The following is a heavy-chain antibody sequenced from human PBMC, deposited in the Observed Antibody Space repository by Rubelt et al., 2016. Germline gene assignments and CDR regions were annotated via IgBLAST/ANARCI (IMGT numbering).Heavy chain of an antibody. D-gene: IGHD1-26*01. J-gene: IGHJ4*02. CDR1: GLIFSTYW. CDR2: INGDGSEN. V-gene: IGHV3-7*01. CDR3: VRAGVATPTNY. Sequence: EVQLVESGGGLVQPGGSLRLSCAASGLIFSTYWMSWVRQAPGKGLEWVASINGDGSENRYVDSVKRRFTISRDNAKSSLYLQMNSLRAEDTAVYFCVRAGVATPTNYWGQGTLVIVSS.